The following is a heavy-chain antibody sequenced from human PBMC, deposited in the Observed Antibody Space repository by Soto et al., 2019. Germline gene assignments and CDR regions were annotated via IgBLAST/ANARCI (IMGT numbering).Heavy chain of an antibody. D-gene: IGHD6-19*01. CDR3: ARSSGWYMLDY. Sequence: QVQLQESGPGLVKPSGTLSLTCAVSGGSISSSYWWSWVRQPPGKGLEWIGEISHSGSTTYNPSLKSRVPISLDKSENQFSLRLTSVTAADTAVYYCARSSGWYMLDYWGQGTLVTVSS. CDR1: GGSISSSYW. CDR2: ISHSGST. V-gene: IGHV4-4*02. J-gene: IGHJ4*02.